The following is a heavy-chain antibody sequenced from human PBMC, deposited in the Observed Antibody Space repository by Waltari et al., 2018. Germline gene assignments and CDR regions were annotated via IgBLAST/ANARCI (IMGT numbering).Heavy chain of an antibody. V-gene: IGHV3-30*02. J-gene: IGHJ4*02. D-gene: IGHD6-13*01. CDR2: IRYEGSNK. CDR3: AKDRKQLRYFDY. Sequence: QVQLVESGGGVVQPGGSLRRSCAAPGFTFSSYGMHWVRQAPGKGLELVALIRYEGSNKYYADAVKGLFTISGDNYKNTLYLQMSSLRAEETAVYYCAKDRKQLRYFDYWGQGTLVTVSS. CDR1: GFTFSSYG.